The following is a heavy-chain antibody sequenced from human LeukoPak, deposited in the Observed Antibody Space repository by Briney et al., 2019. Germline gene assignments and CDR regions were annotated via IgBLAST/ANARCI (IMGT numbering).Heavy chain of an antibody. J-gene: IGHJ4*02. V-gene: IGHV1-18*04. CDR1: GYTFTSYY. CDR2: ISAYNGNT. D-gene: IGHD6-13*01. CDR3: ARVGYSSSYGY. Sequence: ASVKVSCKASGYTFTSYYMHWVRQAPGQGLEWMGWISAYNGNTDYAQKLQGRVTMTTDTSTSTAYMELRSLRSDDTAVYYCARVGYSSSYGYWGQGTLVTVSS.